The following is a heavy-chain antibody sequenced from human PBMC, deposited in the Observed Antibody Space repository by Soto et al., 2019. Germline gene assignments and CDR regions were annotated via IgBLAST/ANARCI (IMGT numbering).Heavy chain of an antibody. V-gene: IGHV4-34*01. Sequence: PSETLSLTCAVYGGCFSGYYWSWIRQPPGKGLEWIGEINHSGSTNYNPSLKSRVTISVDTSKNQFSLKLSSVTAADTAVYYCARAEAAAGRTYYYYGMDVWGQGTTVTVSS. J-gene: IGHJ6*01. CDR3: ARAEAAAGRTYYYYGMDV. CDR1: GGCFSGYY. D-gene: IGHD6-13*01. CDR2: INHSGST.